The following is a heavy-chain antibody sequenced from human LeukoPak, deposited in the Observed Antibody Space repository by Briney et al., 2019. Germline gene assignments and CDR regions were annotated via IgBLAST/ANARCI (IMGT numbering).Heavy chain of an antibody. Sequence: PGGSLRLSCAASGFTVSSNYMSWVRQAPGKGLEWVSVIYSGGSTYYADSVKGRFTISRDYSKNTLYLQMNSLRAEDTAVYHCARTPGIAVNVWGQGTTVTVSS. D-gene: IGHD6-19*01. CDR2: IYSGGST. CDR3: ARTPGIAVNV. V-gene: IGHV3-53*01. CDR1: GFTVSSNY. J-gene: IGHJ6*02.